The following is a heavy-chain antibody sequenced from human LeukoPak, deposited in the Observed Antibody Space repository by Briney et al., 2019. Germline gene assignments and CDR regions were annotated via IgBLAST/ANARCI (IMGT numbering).Heavy chain of an antibody. J-gene: IGHJ5*02. CDR2: ISWDGGST. D-gene: IGHD3-10*01. V-gene: IGHV3-43D*04. CDR3: AKDGGSGSYYNGSFDP. CDR1: GFTFDVYA. Sequence: GGSLRLSCAASGFTFDVYAMQWVRQAPGKGLEWVSLISWDGGSTYYADSVKGRFTISRDNSKNSLYLQMNSLRAEDTALYYCAKDGGSGSYYNGSFDPWGQGTLVTVSS.